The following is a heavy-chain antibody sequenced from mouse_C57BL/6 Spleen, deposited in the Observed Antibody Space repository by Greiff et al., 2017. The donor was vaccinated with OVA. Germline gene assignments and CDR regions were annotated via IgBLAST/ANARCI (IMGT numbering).Heavy chain of an antibody. J-gene: IGHJ4*01. CDR1: GYTFTSYW. CDR3: ARSGWAYAMDY. V-gene: IGHV1-50*01. D-gene: IGHD1-2*01. Sequence: QVQLQQPGAELVKPGASVKLSCKASGYTFTSYWMQWVKPRPGQGLEWIGEIDPSDSYTNYNQKFKGKATLTVDTSSSTDYMQLSSLTSEDSAVDDCARSGWAYAMDYWGQGTSVTVSS. CDR2: IDPSDSYT.